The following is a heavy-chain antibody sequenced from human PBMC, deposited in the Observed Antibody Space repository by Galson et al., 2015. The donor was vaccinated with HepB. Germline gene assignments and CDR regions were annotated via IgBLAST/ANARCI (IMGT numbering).Heavy chain of an antibody. CDR3: ARRDGDYGPFDY. CDR1: GGSISSSSYY. J-gene: IGHJ4*02. D-gene: IGHD4-17*01. CDR2: IYYSGST. Sequence: ETLSLTCTVSGGSISSSSYYWGWIRQPPGKGLEWIGSIYYSGSTYYNPSLKSRVTISVDTSKNQFSLKLSSVTAADTAVYYCARRDGDYGPFDYWGQGTLVTVSS. V-gene: IGHV4-39*01.